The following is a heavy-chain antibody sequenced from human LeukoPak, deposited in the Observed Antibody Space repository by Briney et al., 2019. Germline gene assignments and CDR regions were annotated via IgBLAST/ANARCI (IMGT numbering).Heavy chain of an antibody. V-gene: IGHV3-33*06. D-gene: IGHD3-10*01. CDR2: VLHDGSYK. CDR3: AKGVFREYYYFDY. J-gene: IGHJ4*02. CDR1: GFTFSSFG. Sequence: GGSLRLSCAASGFTFSSFGMHWVRQAPGKGLEWVAVVLHDGSYKYYADSVKGRFTISRDNSKNTLYLQMNSLRAEDTAVYYCAKGVFREYYYFDYWGQGTLVTVSS.